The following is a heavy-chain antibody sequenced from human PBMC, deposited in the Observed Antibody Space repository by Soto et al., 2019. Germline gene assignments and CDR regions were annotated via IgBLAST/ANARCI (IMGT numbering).Heavy chain of an antibody. CDR1: GFTFSSYW. D-gene: IGHD5-18*01. V-gene: IGHV3-7*05. Sequence: GGSLRLSCAASGFTFSSYWMSWVRQAPGKGLEWVANIKQDGSEKYYVDSVKGRFTISRDNAKNSLYLQMNSLRAEDTAVYYCAREQPRGYSYGTYYYYGMDVWGQGTTVTVSS. CDR2: IKQDGSEK. CDR3: AREQPRGYSYGTYYYYGMDV. J-gene: IGHJ6*02.